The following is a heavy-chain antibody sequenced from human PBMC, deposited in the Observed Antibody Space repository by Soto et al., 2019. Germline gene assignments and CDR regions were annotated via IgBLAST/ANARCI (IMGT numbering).Heavy chain of an antibody. J-gene: IGHJ6*02. D-gene: IGHD3-22*01. V-gene: IGHV4-30-4*01. Sequence: PSETLSLTCTVSGGSISSGDYYWSWIRQPPGKGLEWIGYIYYSGSTYYNPSLKSRVTISVDTSKSQFPLKLSSVTAADTAVYYCARGRYYYDSSGYWVRDGLDVWGQGTTVTVSS. CDR2: IYYSGST. CDR3: ARGRYYYDSSGYWVRDGLDV. CDR1: GGSISSGDYY.